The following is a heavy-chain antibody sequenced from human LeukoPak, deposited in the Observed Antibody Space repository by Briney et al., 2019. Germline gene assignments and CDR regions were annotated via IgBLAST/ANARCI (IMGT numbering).Heavy chain of an antibody. Sequence: GGTLRLSCAASGFTFSSFSMNWVRQAPGKGLEWISYINSSSSTKYYADSVRGRFTISRNNAKNSLYLQMNSLRAEDTAVYYCARVIGSYGDSAYWGQGTLVTVSS. CDR2: INSSSSTK. D-gene: IGHD4-17*01. J-gene: IGHJ4*02. CDR3: ARVIGSYGDSAY. CDR1: GFTFSSFS. V-gene: IGHV3-48*04.